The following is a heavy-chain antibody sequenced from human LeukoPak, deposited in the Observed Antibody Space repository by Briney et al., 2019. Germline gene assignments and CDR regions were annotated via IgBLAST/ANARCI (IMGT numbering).Heavy chain of an antibody. CDR2: IYYSGST. V-gene: IGHV4-61*01. J-gene: IGHJ4*02. D-gene: IGHD2-8*01. CDR3: ARSLTY. Sequence: SETLSLTCTVSGGPVSSGSYYWSWIRQPPGKGLEWIGYIYYSGSTNYNPSLKSRVTISVDTSKNQFSLKLSSVTAADTAVYYCARSLTYWGQGTLVTVSS. CDR1: GGPVSSGSYY.